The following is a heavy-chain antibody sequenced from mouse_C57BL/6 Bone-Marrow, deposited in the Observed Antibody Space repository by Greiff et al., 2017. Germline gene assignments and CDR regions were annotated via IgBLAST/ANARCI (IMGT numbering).Heavy chain of an antibody. D-gene: IGHD2-4*01. V-gene: IGHV1-82*01. CDR1: GYAFSSSW. J-gene: IGHJ3*01. CDR2: IYPGDGDT. Sequence: VQRVESGPELVKPGASVKISCKASGYAFSSSWMNWVKQRPGKGLEWIGRIYPGDGDTNYNGKFKGKATLTADKSSSTAYMQLSSLTSEDSAVYFCALIYYDYSFAYWGQGTLVTVSA. CDR3: ALIYYDYSFAY.